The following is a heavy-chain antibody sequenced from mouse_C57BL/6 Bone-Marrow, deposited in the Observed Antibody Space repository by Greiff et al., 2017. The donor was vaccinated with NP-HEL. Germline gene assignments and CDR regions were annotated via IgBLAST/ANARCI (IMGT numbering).Heavy chain of an antibody. CDR1: GYTFTSYW. CDR3: ARGGYYGSSADYYAMDY. J-gene: IGHJ4*01. D-gene: IGHD1-1*01. V-gene: IGHV1-69*01. Sequence: VQLQQPGAELVMPGASVKLSCKASGYTFTSYWMHWVKQRPGQGLEWIGEIYPSDSDTNYNQKFKGKSTLTVDKSSSTAYMQLSSLTSEDSAVYYCARGGYYGSSADYYAMDYWGQGTSVTVSS. CDR2: IYPSDSDT.